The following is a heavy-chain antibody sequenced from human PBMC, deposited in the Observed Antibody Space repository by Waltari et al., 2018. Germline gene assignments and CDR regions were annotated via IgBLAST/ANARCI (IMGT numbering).Heavy chain of an antibody. D-gene: IGHD3-3*01. CDR3: ARGALEWLFTEEKGGFEDP. CDR1: GGTFSSYT. CDR2: HIPILGIA. Sequence: QVQLVQSGAEVKKPGSSVKVSCKASGGTFSSYTISWVRQAPGQGLEWMGRHIPILGIANYAQRFQGRVTITADKSTSTAYMELSSLRSEDTAVYYCARGALEWLFTEEKGGFEDPWGQGTLVTVSS. J-gene: IGHJ5*02. V-gene: IGHV1-69*02.